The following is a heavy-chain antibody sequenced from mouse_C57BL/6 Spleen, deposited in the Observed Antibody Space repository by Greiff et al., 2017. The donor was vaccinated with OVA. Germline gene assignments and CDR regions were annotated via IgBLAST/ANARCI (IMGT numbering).Heavy chain of an antibody. V-gene: IGHV1-52*01. D-gene: IGHD2-5*01. CDR3: ASQGSNYVWYFDV. CDR2: IDPSDSET. CDR1: GYTFTSYW. Sequence: QVQLQQPGAELVRPGSSVKLSCKASGYTFTSYWMHWVKQRPIQGLEWIGNIDPSDSETPYNQKFKDKATLTVDKSSSTAYMQLSSLTSEDSAVYYCASQGSNYVWYFDVWGTGTTVTVSS. J-gene: IGHJ1*03.